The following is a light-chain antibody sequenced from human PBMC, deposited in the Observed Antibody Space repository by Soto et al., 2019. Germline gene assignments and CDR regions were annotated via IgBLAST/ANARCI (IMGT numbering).Light chain of an antibody. CDR2: GVS. J-gene: IGKJ2*01. V-gene: IGKV3D-20*02. CDR3: QQRSNWHT. Sequence: FVLTQSPGTVSLSPGERATLSCRASHTVVNDYLAWYQQRPGQAPRLLLYGVSSRATGIPDRFSGSGSGTDFTLTISRLEPEDFAVYYCQQRSNWHTFGQGTKLEIK. CDR1: HTVVNDY.